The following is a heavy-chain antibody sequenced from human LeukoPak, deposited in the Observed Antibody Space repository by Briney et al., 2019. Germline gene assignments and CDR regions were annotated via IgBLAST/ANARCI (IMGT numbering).Heavy chain of an antibody. J-gene: IGHJ4*02. V-gene: IGHV4-61*01. CDR3: ARVSNGFSD. Sequence: PSETLSLTCTVSGGSISSSSYYWSWIRQPPGKGLEWIGYIYYSGSTNYNPSLKSRVTISVDTSKNQFSLKLSSVTAADTAVYYCARVSNGFSDWGQGTLVTVSS. CDR2: IYYSGST. D-gene: IGHD2-8*01. CDR1: GGSISSSSYY.